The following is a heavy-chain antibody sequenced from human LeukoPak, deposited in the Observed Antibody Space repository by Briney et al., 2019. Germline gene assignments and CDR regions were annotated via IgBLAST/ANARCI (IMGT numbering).Heavy chain of an antibody. Sequence: ASVKVSCKASGYTFTDLYIHWVRQAPGQGLEWMGWINPNSGGTSFAQKFQGRVTVTRDTSISTAYMELSRLRSDDTAVYYCARDLSYYGSGSYYFGQWGQGTLVTVSS. J-gene: IGHJ4*02. D-gene: IGHD3-10*01. CDR2: INPNSGGT. V-gene: IGHV1-2*02. CDR3: ARDLSYYGSGSYYFGQ. CDR1: GYTFTDLY.